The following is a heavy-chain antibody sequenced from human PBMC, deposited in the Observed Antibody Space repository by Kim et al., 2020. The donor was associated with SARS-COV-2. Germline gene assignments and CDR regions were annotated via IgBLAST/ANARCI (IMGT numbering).Heavy chain of an antibody. CDR1: GFTFSTSP. CDR3: AKGVTNSGFDY. D-gene: IGHD4-17*01. V-gene: IGHV3-23*01. CDR2: ISWDGTRT. Sequence: GGSLRLSCVASGFTFSTSPMGWVRQAPGEGLEWVSRISWDGTRTYYADSVKGRVTMSSDKSKNTVYLYMNSLRVEDTAVYYCAKGVTNSGFDYWGQGA. J-gene: IGHJ4*02.